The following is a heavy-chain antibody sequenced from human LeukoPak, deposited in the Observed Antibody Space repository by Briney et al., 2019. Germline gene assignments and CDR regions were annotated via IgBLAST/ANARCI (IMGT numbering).Heavy chain of an antibody. J-gene: IGHJ4*02. V-gene: IGHV3-30*03. D-gene: IGHD3-10*01. Sequence: GRSLRLSCAASGFTFSSYGMHWVRQAPGKGLEWVAVISYDGSNKYYADSVKGRFTISRDNSKNTLYLQMNSLRAEDTAVYYRARVCGSGSHFDYWGQGTLVTVSS. CDR3: ARVCGSGSHFDY. CDR1: GFTFSSYG. CDR2: ISYDGSNK.